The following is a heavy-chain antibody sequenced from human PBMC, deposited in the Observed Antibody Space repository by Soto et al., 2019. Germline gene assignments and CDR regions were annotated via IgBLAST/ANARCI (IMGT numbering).Heavy chain of an antibody. CDR1: GGTFSSYA. CDR2: IIPIFGTA. J-gene: IGHJ6*02. D-gene: IGHD6-19*01. Sequence: SVKGSCTASGGTFSSYAISWVRQAPGQGLEWMGGIIPIFGTANYAQKFQGRVKITADESTSTAYMELSSLSSEDTAVYYCARVTVAGYYYYGMDVWGQGTTVTVSS. CDR3: ARVTVAGYYYYGMDV. V-gene: IGHV1-69*01.